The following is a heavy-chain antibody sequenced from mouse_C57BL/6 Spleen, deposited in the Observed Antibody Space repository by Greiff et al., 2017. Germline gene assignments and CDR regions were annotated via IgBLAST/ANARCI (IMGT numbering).Heavy chain of an antibody. CDR3: ATLGYDYELDFDY. CDR2: IDPNSGGT. V-gene: IGHV1-72*01. Sequence: QVQLQQPGAELVKPGASVKLSCKASGYTFTSYWIHWVKQRPGRGLEWIGGIDPNSGGTKYNEKFKSKATLTVDKPSSTAYMQLSSLTSEDSAVYYCATLGYDYELDFDYWGQGTTLTVSS. D-gene: IGHD2-4*01. CDR1: GYTFTSYW. J-gene: IGHJ2*01.